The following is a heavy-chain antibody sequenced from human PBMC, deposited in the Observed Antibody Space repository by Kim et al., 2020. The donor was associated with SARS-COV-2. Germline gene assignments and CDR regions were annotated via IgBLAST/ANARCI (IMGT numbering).Heavy chain of an antibody. CDR2: ISESSSHT. D-gene: IGHD3-3*01. Sequence: GGSLRLSCVASGFTFSTYSMNWVRQAPGKGLEWVSYISESSSHTYYADSVRGRFTISRDNAKNSLYLQMNGLTAEDTAVSFCTRDTEGFARTSGMDVWG. CDR3: TRDTEGFARTSGMDV. V-gene: IGHV3-21*01. CDR1: GFTFSTYS. J-gene: IGHJ6*02.